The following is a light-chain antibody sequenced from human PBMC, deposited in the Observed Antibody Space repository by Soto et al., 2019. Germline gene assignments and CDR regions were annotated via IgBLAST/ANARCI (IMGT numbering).Light chain of an antibody. CDR1: QSISTL. V-gene: IGKV3-15*01. J-gene: IGKJ5*01. Sequence: EIVLTQSPATLSVSPGERATLSCRASQSISTLLAWYQQKPGQAPRLLIYSASTRATGIPARFSGSGSGADFTLTISSLQSEDFAVYYCQQYYDWPITVGQGTRLEI. CDR2: SAS. CDR3: QQYYDWPIT.